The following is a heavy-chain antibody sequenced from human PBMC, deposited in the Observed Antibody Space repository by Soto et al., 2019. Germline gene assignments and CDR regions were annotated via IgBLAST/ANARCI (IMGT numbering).Heavy chain of an antibody. D-gene: IGHD3-3*02. J-gene: IGHJ4*02. CDR2: ISSSRTYT. V-gene: IGHV3-11*05. Sequence: QVQLVESGGGLVKPGGSLRLFCAASGFTFSDYYMSWIRQAPGKGLEWVSHISSSRTYTHCADFVKGRFTISRDNAKNSLYLQMNSLRAEDTAVYYCARCVLAPTMAYDYWGQGTLVTVSS. CDR3: ARCVLAPTMAYDY. CDR1: GFTFSDYY.